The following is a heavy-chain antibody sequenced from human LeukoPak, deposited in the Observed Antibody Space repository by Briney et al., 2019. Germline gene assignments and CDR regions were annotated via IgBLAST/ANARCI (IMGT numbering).Heavy chain of an antibody. D-gene: IGHD3-22*01. V-gene: IGHV3-23*01. CDR1: GFTFSNYD. CDR2: IRGSGGST. Sequence: PGGSLRLSCAASGFTFSNYDVSWVRQAPGKGLEWVSGIRGSGGSTYSADSVKGRFTISRDNSKNTLYLQMNSLRAEDTAVYYCASWLLIRNFDYWGQGTLVTVSS. CDR3: ASWLLIRNFDY. J-gene: IGHJ4*02.